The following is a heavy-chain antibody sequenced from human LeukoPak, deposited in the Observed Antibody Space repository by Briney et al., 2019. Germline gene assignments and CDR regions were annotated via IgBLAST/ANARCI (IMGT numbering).Heavy chain of an antibody. D-gene: IGHD1-26*01. CDR3: ARDHVGATTTVLFDY. V-gene: IGHV1-18*01. Sequence: ASVKVPCKASGYIFNSYAISWVRQAPGQGLEWMGWISAYNGNTNYAQKLQGRVTMTTDTSTSTAYMELRSLRSDDTAVYYCARDHVGATTTVLFDYWGQGTLVTVSS. CDR1: GYIFNSYA. J-gene: IGHJ4*02. CDR2: ISAYNGNT.